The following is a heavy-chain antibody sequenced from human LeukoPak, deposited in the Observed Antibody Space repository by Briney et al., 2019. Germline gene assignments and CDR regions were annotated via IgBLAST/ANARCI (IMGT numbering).Heavy chain of an antibody. J-gene: IGHJ4*02. V-gene: IGHV3-33*01. CDR2: IWYDGSNK. CDR3: ARDSSSSSYYFDY. CDR1: GFTFSSYD. Sequence: GGSLRLSCAASGFTFSSYDMHWVRQAQGKGLEWVTVIWYDGSNKYYADSVKGRFTISRDNSKNTLYLQMNSLRVEDTAVYYCARDSSSSSYYFDYWGQGSLVTVSS. D-gene: IGHD6-6*01.